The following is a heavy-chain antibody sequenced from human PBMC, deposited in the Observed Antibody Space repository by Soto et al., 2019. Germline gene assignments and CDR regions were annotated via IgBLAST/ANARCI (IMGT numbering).Heavy chain of an antibody. CDR2: VSGSGSGT. D-gene: IGHD3-22*01. J-gene: IGHJ6*02. CDR1: GFTFSSYA. Sequence: PGGSLRLSCAASGFTFSSYAMTWVRQAPGKGLEWVSAVSGSGSGTYYADSVKGRFTISRDNSRNTLYLQMNSLRAEDTAVYYCAKSLSHPIGYYDASGRYGLDVWGQGTTVTVSS. V-gene: IGHV3-23*01. CDR3: AKSLSHPIGYYDASGRYGLDV.